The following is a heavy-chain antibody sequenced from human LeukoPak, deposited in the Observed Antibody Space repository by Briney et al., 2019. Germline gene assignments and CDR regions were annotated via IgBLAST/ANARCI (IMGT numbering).Heavy chain of an antibody. CDR1: GGTFSSYT. CDR2: IIPILGIA. D-gene: IGHD3-3*01. Sequence: ASVKVSRKASGGTFSSYTISWVRQAPGQGLEWMGRIIPILGIANYAQKFQGRVTITADKSTSTAYMELSSLRSEDTAVYYCARDSYDFWSGYYATHDYYYYMDVWGKGTTVTVSS. CDR3: ARDSYDFWSGYYATHDYYYYMDV. V-gene: IGHV1-69*04. J-gene: IGHJ6*03.